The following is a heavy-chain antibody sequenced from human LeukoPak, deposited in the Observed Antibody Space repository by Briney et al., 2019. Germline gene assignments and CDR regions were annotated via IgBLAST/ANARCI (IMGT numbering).Heavy chain of an antibody. D-gene: IGHD3-10*01. CDR2: INHSGNT. CDR1: GGSFSDYY. CDR3: ARGPDTMIRGIIHF. J-gene: IGHJ4*02. Sequence: SETVSLTCAVYGGSFSDYYWSWIRQPPGKGLEWSGEINHSGNTNHNPSLKSRVTISVDTSKNQFSLKLNSMTAADTAVYYCARGPDTMIRGIIHFWGQGPLVTVSS. V-gene: IGHV4-34*01.